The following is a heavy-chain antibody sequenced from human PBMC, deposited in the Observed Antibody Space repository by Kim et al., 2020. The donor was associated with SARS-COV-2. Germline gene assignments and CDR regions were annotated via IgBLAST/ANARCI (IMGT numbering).Heavy chain of an antibody. D-gene: IGHD2-2*03. J-gene: IGHJ4*02. CDR3: ARVAVVGYYFDY. CDR2: ISSSSSYI. Sequence: GGSLRLSCAASGFTFSSYSMNWVRQAPGKGLEWVSSISSSSSYIYYADSVKGRFTISRDNAKNSLYLQMNSLRAEDTAVYYCARVAVVGYYFDYWGQGTLVTVSS. V-gene: IGHV3-21*01. CDR1: GFTFSSYS.